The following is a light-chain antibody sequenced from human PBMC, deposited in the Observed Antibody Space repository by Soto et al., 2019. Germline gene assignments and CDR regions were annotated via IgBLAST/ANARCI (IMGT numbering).Light chain of an antibody. Sequence: DIQMTQSPSSLSASVGDRVTITCRARQSISNYLNWYQQKPGKAPKLLIYAASRLQSGVPSRFSGSGSGTDFTLTISTLQPEDFATYYCQQSYITRRGTFGQGTKVEI. V-gene: IGKV1-39*01. CDR2: AAS. J-gene: IGKJ1*01. CDR1: QSISNY. CDR3: QQSYITRRGT.